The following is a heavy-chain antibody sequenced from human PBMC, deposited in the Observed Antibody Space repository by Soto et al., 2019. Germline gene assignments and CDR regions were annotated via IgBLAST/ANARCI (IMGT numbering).Heavy chain of an antibody. Sequence: PSETLSLTCAVYGGSFSGYYWSWIRQPPGKGLEWIGEINHSGSTNYNPSLKSRVTISVDTSKNQFSLKLSSVTAADTAVYYCARLITGYNYYYYGMDVWGQGTTVTVSS. V-gene: IGHV4-34*01. CDR1: GGSFSGYY. D-gene: IGHD1-20*01. CDR3: ARLITGYNYYYYGMDV. CDR2: INHSGST. J-gene: IGHJ6*02.